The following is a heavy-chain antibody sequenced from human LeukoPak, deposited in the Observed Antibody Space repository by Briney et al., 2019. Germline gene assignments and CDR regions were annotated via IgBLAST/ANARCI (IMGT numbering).Heavy chain of an antibody. J-gene: IGHJ6*02. CDR3: AREGGSSPKYYYGMDV. V-gene: IGHV1-18*01. CDR1: GYTFTSYG. Sequence: ASVKVSCKASGYTFTSYGISWVRQAPGQGLEWMGWISAYNGNTNYAQKLQGRVTMTTDTSTSTACMELRSLRSDDTAVYYCAREGGSSPKYYYGMDVWGQGTTVTVSS. CDR2: ISAYNGNT.